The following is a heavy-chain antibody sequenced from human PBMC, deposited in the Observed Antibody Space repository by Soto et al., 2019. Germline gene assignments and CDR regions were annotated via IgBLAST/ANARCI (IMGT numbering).Heavy chain of an antibody. J-gene: IGHJ6*02. Sequence: GGSLRLSCAASGFTLDDYTLNWFRQAPGKGLEWVSLISWDGGSTYYADSVKGRFTISRENSKNSLYLQMNSLRTEDTALYYCAKDMKWELLPPSSYGMDVWGQGTTVTVSS. CDR2: ISWDGGST. CDR3: AKDMKWELLPPSSYGMDV. CDR1: GFTLDDYT. V-gene: IGHV3-43*01. D-gene: IGHD1-26*01.